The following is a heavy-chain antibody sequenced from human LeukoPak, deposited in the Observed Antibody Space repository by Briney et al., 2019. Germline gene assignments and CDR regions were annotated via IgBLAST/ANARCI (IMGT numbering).Heavy chain of an antibody. CDR3: ARGEGAAAANWFDP. V-gene: IGHV3-23*01. Sequence: GGSLRLSCAASGFTFSSFAMSWVRQAPGQGLEWVSAISVSGDRTYYADSGKGRFTISRDNSKNTLYLQMNSLRVEDTAVYYCARGEGAAAANWFDPWGQGTLVTVSS. D-gene: IGHD6-13*01. CDR1: GFTFSSFA. J-gene: IGHJ5*02. CDR2: ISVSGDRT.